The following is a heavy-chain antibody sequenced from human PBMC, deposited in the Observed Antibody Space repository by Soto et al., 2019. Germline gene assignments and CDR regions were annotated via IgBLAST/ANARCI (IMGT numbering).Heavy chain of an antibody. J-gene: IGHJ4*02. V-gene: IGHV4-39*01. D-gene: IGHD6-19*01. CDR1: GDSMSSSDYY. CDR3: ARRTVNIRTFYSGLKTHCFDY. CDR2: IYYSGST. Sequence: PSETLSLTCAVSGDSMSSSDYYWGWIRQPPGKGLEWIGSIYYSGSTYYNPSLQIRVAISVDTSNNQFSLKLKSVTAADTAIYYCARRTVNIRTFYSGLKTHCFDYWGQGAPVTVSS.